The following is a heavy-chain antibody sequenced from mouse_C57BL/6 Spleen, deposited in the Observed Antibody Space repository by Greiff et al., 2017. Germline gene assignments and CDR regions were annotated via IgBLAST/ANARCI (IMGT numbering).Heavy chain of an antibody. CDR3: ARAGGRGYFDV. J-gene: IGHJ1*03. Sequence: QVQLQQSGAELVRPGSSVKLSCKASGYTFTSYWLDWVKQRPGQGLEWIGNIYPSDSETHYNQMFKDKATLTVDKSSSTAYMQLSSLTSEDSAVYYCARAGGRGYFDVWGTGTTVTVSS. CDR2: IYPSDSET. V-gene: IGHV1-61*01. CDR1: GYTFTSYW.